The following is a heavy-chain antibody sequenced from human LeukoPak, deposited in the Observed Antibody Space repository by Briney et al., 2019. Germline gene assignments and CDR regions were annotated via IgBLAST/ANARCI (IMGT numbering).Heavy chain of an antibody. CDR3: ASRSLGGPSSWGWFDP. V-gene: IGHV4-39*07. Sequence: SETLSLTCTVSGGSISSSSYYWGWIRQPPGKGLEWIGSIYYSGSTYYNPSLKSRVTISVDTSKNQFSLKLSSVTAADTAVYYCASRSLGGPSSWGWFDPWGQGTLVTVSS. D-gene: IGHD6-13*01. CDR1: GGSISSSSYY. J-gene: IGHJ5*02. CDR2: IYYSGST.